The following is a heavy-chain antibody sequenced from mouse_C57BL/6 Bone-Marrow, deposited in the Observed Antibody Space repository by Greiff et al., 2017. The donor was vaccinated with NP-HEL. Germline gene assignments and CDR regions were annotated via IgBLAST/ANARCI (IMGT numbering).Heavy chain of an antibody. D-gene: IGHD2-3*01. Sequence: EVQLQQSGAELVKPGASVKLSCTASGFNITDYYMHWVKQRTEQGLEWIGRIDPEDGETKYAPKFQGKATITADTSSNPAYLQLSSLTSEDTAVYYCARLDTTRYFDYWGQGTTLTVSS. V-gene: IGHV14-2*01. J-gene: IGHJ2*01. CDR1: GFNITDYY. CDR3: ARLDTTRYFDY. CDR2: IDPEDGET.